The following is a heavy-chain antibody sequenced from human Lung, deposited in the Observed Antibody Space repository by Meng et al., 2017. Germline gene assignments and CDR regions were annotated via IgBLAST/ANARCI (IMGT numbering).Heavy chain of an antibody. D-gene: IGHD4-11*01. CDR3: ARGPTTMAHDFDY. Sequence: QGPVQQWGAGLLKPSETLSLTCVVSGGSFSDYYWSWIRQPPGKGLEWIGEINHSGSTNYNPSLESRATISVDTSQNNLSLKLSSVTAADSAVYYCARGPTTMAHDFDYWGQGTLVTAPQ. CDR1: GGSFSDYY. V-gene: IGHV4-34*01. J-gene: IGHJ4*02. CDR2: INHSGST.